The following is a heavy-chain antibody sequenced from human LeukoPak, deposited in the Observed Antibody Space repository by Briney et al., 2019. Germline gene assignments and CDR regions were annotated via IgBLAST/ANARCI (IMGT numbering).Heavy chain of an antibody. V-gene: IGHV3-48*01. D-gene: IGHD4-17*01. CDR2: ITTSSSIL. CDR1: GFTFNGYS. CDR3: ARARGPTVATWYFDL. Sequence: GGSLRLSCAASGFTFNGYSIIWVRQAPGKGLEWISYITTSSSILYYADSVKGRFTVSRDNAKNSVYLQVNSLRVEDSSVYFCARARGPTVATWYFDLWGRGTLVTVSP. J-gene: IGHJ2*01.